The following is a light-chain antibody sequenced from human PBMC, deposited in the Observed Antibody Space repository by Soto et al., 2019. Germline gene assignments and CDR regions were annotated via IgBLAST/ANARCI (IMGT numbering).Light chain of an antibody. Sequence: EIVLTQSPGTLSLSPGERATLSCRASQSVRSSDLAWYQQKPGQAPRLLIYGASSRPTGIPDRFSGSGSGTDFTLTISRLEPEDFAVYYCQQYGSAPYTFGQGTKLEIK. CDR3: QQYGSAPYT. V-gene: IGKV3-20*01. CDR2: GAS. CDR1: QSVRSSD. J-gene: IGKJ2*01.